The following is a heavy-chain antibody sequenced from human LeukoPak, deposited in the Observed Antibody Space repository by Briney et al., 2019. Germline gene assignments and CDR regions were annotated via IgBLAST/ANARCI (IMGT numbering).Heavy chain of an antibody. CDR1: GGSTSSGAYY. CDR3: ARISAYGDYYFDY. J-gene: IGHJ4*02. D-gene: IGHD4-17*01. CDR2: IDWDDDK. Sequence: TLSLTCSVSGGSTSSGAYYWNWIRQPPGKALEWLALIDWDDDKYYSTSLKTRLTISKDTFKNQVVLTMTNMDLVDTATYYCARISAYGDYYFDYWGQGTLVTVSS. V-gene: IGHV2-70*01.